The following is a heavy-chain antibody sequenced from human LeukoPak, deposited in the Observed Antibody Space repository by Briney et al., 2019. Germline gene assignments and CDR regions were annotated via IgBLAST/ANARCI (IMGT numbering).Heavy chain of an antibody. CDR3: ARDPCSGGSCYFGYYYYGMDV. J-gene: IGHJ6*02. Sequence: GGSLRLSCAASGFTFSSYWMSWVRQAPGKGLEWVANIKQDGSEKYYVDSVKGRFTISRDNAKNSLYLQMNSLRAEDTAVYYCARDPCSGGSCYFGYYYYGMDVWGQGTTVTVSS. V-gene: IGHV3-7*01. D-gene: IGHD2-15*01. CDR2: IKQDGSEK. CDR1: GFTFSSYW.